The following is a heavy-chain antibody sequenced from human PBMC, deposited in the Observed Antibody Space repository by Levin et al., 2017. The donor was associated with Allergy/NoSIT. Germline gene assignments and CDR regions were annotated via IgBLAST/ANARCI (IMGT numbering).Heavy chain of an antibody. D-gene: IGHD6-13*01. CDR2: VYYSGST. Sequence: SETLSLTCTVSDASINSDSYYWSWIRQPPGTGLEWIGYVYYSGSTSYKPSLKSRVTISLDRPKKQFSLRLTSVTASDTAVYYCVRGLAAAIYWGQGALVTVSS. V-gene: IGHV4-61*01. J-gene: IGHJ4*02. CDR3: VRGLAAAIY. CDR1: DASINSDSYY.